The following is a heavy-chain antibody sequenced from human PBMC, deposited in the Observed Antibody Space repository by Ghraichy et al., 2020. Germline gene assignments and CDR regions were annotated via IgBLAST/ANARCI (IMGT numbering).Heavy chain of an antibody. D-gene: IGHD3-3*01. CDR1: GFTFSSYA. J-gene: IGHJ6*02. CDR2: ISSNGGST. Sequence: GGSLRLSCSASGFTFSSYAMHWVRQAPGKGLEYVSAISSNGGSTYYADSVKGRFTISRDNSKNTLYLQMSSLRAEDTAVYYCVKGGRRFLTYYYYYYGMDVWGQGTTVTVSS. V-gene: IGHV3-64D*09. CDR3: VKGGRRFLTYYYYYYGMDV.